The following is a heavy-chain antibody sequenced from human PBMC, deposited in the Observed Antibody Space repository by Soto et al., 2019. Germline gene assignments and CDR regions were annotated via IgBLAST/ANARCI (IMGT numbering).Heavy chain of an antibody. CDR2: INSDGSST. D-gene: IGHD6-13*01. CDR1: GFTFSSYW. V-gene: IGHV3-74*01. J-gene: IGHJ6*03. CDR3: ARDGSIAAGWEYYMDV. Sequence: GGSLRLSCAASGFTFSSYWMHWVRQAPGKGLVWVSRINSDGSSTSYADSVKGRFTISRDNAKNTLYLQMNSLRAEDTAVYYCARDGSIAAGWEYYMDVWGKGTTVTVSS.